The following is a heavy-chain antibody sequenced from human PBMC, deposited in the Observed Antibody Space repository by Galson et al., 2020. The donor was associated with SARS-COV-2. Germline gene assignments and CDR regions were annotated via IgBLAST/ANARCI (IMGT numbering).Heavy chain of an antibody. Sequence: GESLKISCKVSGYTLTELSMHWVRQAPGKGLEWMGGFDPEDGETIYAQKFQGIVTMTEDTSTDTAYMELSSLRSEDTAVYYCARDPGGWYRGVSDVWGQGTTVTVSS. J-gene: IGHJ6*02. CDR3: ARDPGGWYRGVSDV. D-gene: IGHD6-19*01. V-gene: IGHV1-24*01. CDR1: GYTLTELS. CDR2: FDPEDGET.